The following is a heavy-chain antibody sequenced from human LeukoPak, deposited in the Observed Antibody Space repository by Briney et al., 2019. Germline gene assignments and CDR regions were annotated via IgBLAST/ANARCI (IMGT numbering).Heavy chain of an antibody. Sequence: ASVKVSCKASGYTFTTYAVHWARQAPRERLEWMGWINTATGNTKYSQKFQGRVTITRDTSASTAYMELSSLRSEDTAVYYCARGTNYGGYFVGDAFDIWGQGTMVTVSS. J-gene: IGHJ3*02. CDR2: INTATGNT. D-gene: IGHD4-17*01. CDR3: ARGTNYGGYFVGDAFDI. V-gene: IGHV1-3*04. CDR1: GYTFTTYA.